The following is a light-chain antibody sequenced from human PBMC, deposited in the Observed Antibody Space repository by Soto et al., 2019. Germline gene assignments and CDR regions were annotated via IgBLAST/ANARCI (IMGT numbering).Light chain of an antibody. CDR1: QSVTSNY. V-gene: IGKV3-20*01. Sequence: ELVLTQSPRTLSLSPGERATLSCRASQSVTSNYCCWYQQKPGQSPRLLFYGSSIRSSGIPHRFSGGGSGTDCSLAISRLEPEDFAVYHCQQYGSSPTTFGQGTKVDIK. CDR3: QQYGSSPTT. CDR2: GSS. J-gene: IGKJ1*01.